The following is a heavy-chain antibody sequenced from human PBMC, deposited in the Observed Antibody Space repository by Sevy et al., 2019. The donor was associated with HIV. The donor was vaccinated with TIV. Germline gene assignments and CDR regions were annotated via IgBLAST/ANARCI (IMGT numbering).Heavy chain of an antibody. J-gene: IGHJ4*02. D-gene: IGHD3-9*01. CDR3: AKKSGYDILTGYSYFGY. Sequence: GGSLRLSCAASGFTFSSYAMSWVRQAPGKGLEWVSAISGSGGSTYYADSVKGRFTISRDNSKNTLYLQMNSLRAEDTAVYYCAKKSGYDILTGYSYFGYWGQGTLVTVSS. CDR1: GFTFSSYA. CDR2: ISGSGGST. V-gene: IGHV3-23*01.